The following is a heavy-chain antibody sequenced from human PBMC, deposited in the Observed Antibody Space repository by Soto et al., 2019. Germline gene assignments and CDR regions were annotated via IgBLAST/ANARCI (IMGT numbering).Heavy chain of an antibody. Sequence: QVRLEQSGAEVKKPGSSVRVSCQASGGALTSYPIHLVRQAPGQGLEWMGVIDPMFDTSNLAEKFKARVTFTADASTKTVYMDLTSLRSDDTAVYFCATYPRPYNWIDLWGQGTLLTVSS. V-gene: IGHV1-69*01. D-gene: IGHD1-1*01. CDR1: GGALTSYP. CDR3: ATYPRPYNWIDL. J-gene: IGHJ5*02. CDR2: IDPMFDTS.